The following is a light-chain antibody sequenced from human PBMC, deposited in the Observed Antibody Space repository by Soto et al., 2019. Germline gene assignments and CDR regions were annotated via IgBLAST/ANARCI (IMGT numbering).Light chain of an antibody. CDR2: DGD. CDR3: GAWDSSLSVVV. CDR1: SANIGNTY. Sequence: QSVLTQPPSVSAAPGQKVTISCSGSSANIGNTYVSWYQQLLVTAPKLVIYDGDKPASEIPDRFSASKSGTSATLDITGLQTGDEADYYCGAWDSSLSVVVFGGGTKLTVL. J-gene: IGLJ2*01. V-gene: IGLV1-51*01.